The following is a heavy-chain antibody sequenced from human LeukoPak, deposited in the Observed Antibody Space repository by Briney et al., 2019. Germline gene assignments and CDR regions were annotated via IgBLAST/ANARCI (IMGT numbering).Heavy chain of an antibody. Sequence: SETLSLTCAVYGRSFSHYYWSWIRQPPGKGLEWIGEINHSGSTTYNPSLKSRVTISVDTSKNQFSLKLSSVTAADTAVYYCARGRFWSGYYDYWGQGTLATVSS. CDR1: GRSFSHYY. CDR2: INHSGST. D-gene: IGHD3-3*01. CDR3: ARGRFWSGYYDY. V-gene: IGHV4-34*01. J-gene: IGHJ4*02.